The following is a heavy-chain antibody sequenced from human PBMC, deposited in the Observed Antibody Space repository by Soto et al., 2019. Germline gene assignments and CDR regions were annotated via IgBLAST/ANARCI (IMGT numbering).Heavy chain of an antibody. Sequence: SETLSLTCTVSGGSISSSSYYWGWIRQPPGKGLEWIGSIYYSGSTYYNPSLKSRVTISVDTSKNQFSLKLSSVTAADTAVYYCARPTTRDCTNGVCPFDYWGQGTLVTGSS. J-gene: IGHJ4*02. CDR2: IYYSGST. V-gene: IGHV4-39*01. CDR1: GGSISSSSYY. D-gene: IGHD2-8*01. CDR3: ARPTTRDCTNGVCPFDY.